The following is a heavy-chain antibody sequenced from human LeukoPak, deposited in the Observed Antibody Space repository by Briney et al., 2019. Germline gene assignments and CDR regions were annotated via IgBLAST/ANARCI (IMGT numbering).Heavy chain of an antibody. J-gene: IGHJ6*03. Sequence: PSETLSLTCAVYGGSFSGYYWSWIRQPPGKGLEWIGSIYYSGSTYYNPSLKSRVTISVDTSKNQFSLKLSSVTAADTAVYYCARERYCSGGSCYSSDYYYYYMDVWGKGTTVTVSS. CDR2: IYYSGST. V-gene: IGHV4-34*01. CDR3: ARERYCSGGSCYSSDYYYYYMDV. CDR1: GGSFSGYY. D-gene: IGHD2-15*01.